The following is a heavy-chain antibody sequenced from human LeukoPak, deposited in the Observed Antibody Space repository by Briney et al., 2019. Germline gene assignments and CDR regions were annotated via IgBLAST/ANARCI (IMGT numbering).Heavy chain of an antibody. Sequence: GGSLRLSCAASGFTFSSYGMHWVRQAPGKGLEWVAVIWYDGSNKYYADSVKGRFTISRDNSKNTLYLQMNSLRAEDTAVYYCARGRGDDDNFLGHGAYFDYWGQGTLVTVSS. CDR1: GFTFSSYG. D-gene: IGHD5-24*01. V-gene: IGHV3-33*01. J-gene: IGHJ4*02. CDR2: IWYDGSNK. CDR3: ARGRGDDDNFLGHGAYFDY.